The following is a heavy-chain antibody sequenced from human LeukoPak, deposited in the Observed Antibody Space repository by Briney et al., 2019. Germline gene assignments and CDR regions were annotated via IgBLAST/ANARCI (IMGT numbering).Heavy chain of an antibody. CDR2: ISTDGSST. V-gene: IGHV3-74*01. D-gene: IGHD6-13*01. CDR1: GFTFSSYW. CDR3: ARETMDSSWYYYYYMDV. Sequence: GGSLRLSCAASGFTFSSYWMHWVRQAPGKGLVWVSRISTDGSSTSYADFVKGRFTISRDNAKNSLYLQMNSLRAEDTAVYYCARETMDSSWYYYYYMDVWGKGTTVTVSS. J-gene: IGHJ6*03.